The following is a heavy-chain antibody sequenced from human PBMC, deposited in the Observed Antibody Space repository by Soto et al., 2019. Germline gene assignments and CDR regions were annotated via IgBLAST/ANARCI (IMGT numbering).Heavy chain of an antibody. CDR3: ARDRYSSRVGLWFDP. CDR2: MSYDGSNK. J-gene: IGHJ5*02. D-gene: IGHD6-13*01. Sequence: GGSLRLSCAASGFTFSSYAMHWVRQAPGKGLEWVAVMSYDGSNKYYADSVKGRFTISRDNSKNTLYLQMNSLRAEDTAVYYCARDRYSSRVGLWFDPWGQGTLVTVSS. CDR1: GFTFSSYA. V-gene: IGHV3-30-3*01.